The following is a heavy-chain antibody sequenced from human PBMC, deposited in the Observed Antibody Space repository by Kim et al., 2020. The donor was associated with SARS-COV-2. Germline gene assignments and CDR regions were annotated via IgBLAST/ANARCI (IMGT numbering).Heavy chain of an antibody. V-gene: IGHV3-23*01. D-gene: IGHD3-10*01. CDR2: ISGSGNSI. CDR3: AKAVTTVWGLKIGLDG. CDR1: GFTFSNFG. J-gene: IGHJ6*02. Sequence: GGSLRLSCAASGFTFSNFGMSWVRQVPGKGLEWVSGISGSGNSIYYTNSVKGRFAISRDNSKNTLYLRMNSLRAEDTAVYYCAKAVTTVWGLKIGLDGWGQGTTVAVSS.